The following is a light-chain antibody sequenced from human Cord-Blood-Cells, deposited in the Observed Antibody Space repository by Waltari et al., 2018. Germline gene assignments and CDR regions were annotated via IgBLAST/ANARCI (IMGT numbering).Light chain of an antibody. CDR1: QSISSG. V-gene: IGKV1-5*01. J-gene: IGKJ1*01. CDR2: DAS. Sequence: DIRTTQSPSTLSAYVGDRVTITCRASQSISSGLAWYQQKPGKAPKLLFYDASSLESGVPSRYSCSGSGTEFTLTISSLQPDDFATYYCQQYNSDSWTFGQGTKVEIK. CDR3: QQYNSDSWT.